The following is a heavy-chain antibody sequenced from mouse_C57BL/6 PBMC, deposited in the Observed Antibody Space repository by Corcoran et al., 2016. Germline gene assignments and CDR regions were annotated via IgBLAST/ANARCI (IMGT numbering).Heavy chain of an antibody. Sequence: DVQLQESGPGLVKPSQSLSLTCSVTGYSITSGYYWNWIRQFPGNKLEWMGYISYDGSNNYNPSLKNPITITRDTSKNQFFLKLNSVTTEDTATYNCARWDDGSSYFWFAYWGQGTLVTVSA. V-gene: IGHV3-6*01. D-gene: IGHD1-1*01. CDR3: ARWDDGSSYFWFAY. CDR2: ISYDGSN. CDR1: GYSITSGYY. J-gene: IGHJ3*01.